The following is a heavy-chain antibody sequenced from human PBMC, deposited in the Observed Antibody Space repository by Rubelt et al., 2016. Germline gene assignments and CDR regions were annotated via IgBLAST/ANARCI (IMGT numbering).Heavy chain of an antibody. V-gene: IGHV3-9*01. J-gene: IGHJ1*01. Sequence: VQLVESGGGLVQPGRSLRLSCAASGFTFDDYAMHWVRQGPGKGLEWVSGISWNSGTTGYADSLKGRFTLSRDNAKNSLYLQMNSWRAEDTALYYCAKEWTSGAVAGTFQHWGQGTLVTVSS. D-gene: IGHD6-19*01. CDR1: GFTFDDYA. CDR3: AKEWTSGAVAGTFQH. CDR2: ISWNSGTT.